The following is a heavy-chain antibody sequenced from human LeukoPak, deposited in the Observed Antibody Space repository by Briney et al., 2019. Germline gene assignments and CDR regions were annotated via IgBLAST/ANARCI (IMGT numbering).Heavy chain of an antibody. CDR3: ARDAGYGYDRFDY. CDR2: IKEDGSDK. D-gene: IGHD5-18*01. CDR1: GFIFSSYW. Sequence: PGGSLGLSCAASGFIFSSYWMAWVRQAPGKGLEWVANIKEDGSDKNYVESLKGRFTISRDNAKNSLYLQMDSLRAEDTAVYYCARDAGYGYDRFDYWGQGTQVTVSS. V-gene: IGHV3-7*01. J-gene: IGHJ4*02.